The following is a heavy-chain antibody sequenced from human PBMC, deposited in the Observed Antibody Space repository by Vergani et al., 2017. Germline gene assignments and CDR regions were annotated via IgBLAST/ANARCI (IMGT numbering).Heavy chain of an antibody. Sequence: QVQLVESGGGVVQPGRSLRLSCAASGFTFSSYGMHWVRQAPGKGLEWVAVISYDGSNKYYADSVKGRFTISRDNSKNTLSLQMNSLRAEDTAVYYCAKDGHLRFLERGYYYYYMDVWGKGTTVTVS. CDR1: GFTFSSYG. J-gene: IGHJ6*03. CDR3: AKDGHLRFLERGYYYYYMDV. CDR2: ISYDGSNK. D-gene: IGHD3-3*01. V-gene: IGHV3-30*18.